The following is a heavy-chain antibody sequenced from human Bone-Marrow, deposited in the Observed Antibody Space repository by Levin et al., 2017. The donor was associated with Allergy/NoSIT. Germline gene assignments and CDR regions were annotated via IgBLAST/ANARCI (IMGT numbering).Heavy chain of an antibody. Sequence: GGSLRLSCAASGFTFSSYGMHWVRQAPGKGLEWVAVIWYDGSNKYYADSVKGRFTISRDNSKNTLYLQMNSLRAEDTAVYYCARGDGYGDYTWGYPFDYWGQGTLVTVSS. V-gene: IGHV3-33*01. CDR1: GFTFSSYG. J-gene: IGHJ4*02. CDR2: IWYDGSNK. D-gene: IGHD4-17*01. CDR3: ARGDGYGDYTWGYPFDY.